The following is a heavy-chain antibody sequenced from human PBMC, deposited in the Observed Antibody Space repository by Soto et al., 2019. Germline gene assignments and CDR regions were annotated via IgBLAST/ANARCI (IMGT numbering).Heavy chain of an antibody. CDR1: GGSISSYY. Sequence: SETLSLTCTVSGGSISSYYWSWIRQPPGKGLEWIGYIHYSGSTNYNPSLKSRVTISVDTSKSQFSLKLSSVTAADTAVYYCARRYASYYFDYWGQGTLVTVSS. D-gene: IGHD2-2*01. J-gene: IGHJ4*02. CDR2: IHYSGST. CDR3: ARRYASYYFDY. V-gene: IGHV4-59*01.